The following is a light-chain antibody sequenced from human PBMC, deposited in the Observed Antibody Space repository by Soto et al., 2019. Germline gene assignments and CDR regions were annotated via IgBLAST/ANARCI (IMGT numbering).Light chain of an antibody. CDR3: QHNGV. CDR1: QGIAGW. CDR2: ATS. J-gene: IGKJ3*01. Sequence: DIQMTQSPSSLSASVGETVTMTCRASQGIAGWLSWYQQKPGKAPKLLIFATSNLQGGVPSRFSGSESGTDFTLPNSSLQPEDFATYYCQHNGVFGPGTQVDIK. V-gene: IGKV1-12*01.